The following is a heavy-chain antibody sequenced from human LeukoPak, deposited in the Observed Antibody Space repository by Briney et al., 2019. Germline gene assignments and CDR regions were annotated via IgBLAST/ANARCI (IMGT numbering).Heavy chain of an antibody. CDR1: GGSISGYY. Sequence: SETLSLTCTVSGGSISGYYWSWIRQPAGKGLEWIGRIYTSGSTNYNPSLKSRVTMSVDTSKNQFSLKLSSVTAADTAVYYCARGGSYYYYYYMDVWGKGTTVTISS. CDR2: IYTSGST. D-gene: IGHD3-16*01. J-gene: IGHJ6*03. CDR3: ARGGSYYYYYYMDV. V-gene: IGHV4-4*07.